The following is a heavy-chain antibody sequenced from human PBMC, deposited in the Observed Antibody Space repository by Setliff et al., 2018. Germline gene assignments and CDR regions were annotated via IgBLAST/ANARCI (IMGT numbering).Heavy chain of an antibody. D-gene: IGHD4-4*01. Sequence: EASVKVSCKASGYTFTNYGFTWVRQAPGQGLEWMGVIITNTGKTSYPKKFQGRVTMTTDTYTGTGYMELRSLRSDDTAVYYCATDHYNRFDVWGQGTMVTVSS. CDR1: GYTFTNYG. V-gene: IGHV1-18*01. CDR2: IITNTGKT. J-gene: IGHJ3*01. CDR3: ATDHYNRFDV.